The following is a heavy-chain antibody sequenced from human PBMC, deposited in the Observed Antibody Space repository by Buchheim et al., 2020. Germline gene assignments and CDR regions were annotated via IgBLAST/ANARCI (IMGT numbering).Heavy chain of an antibody. Sequence: QVQLVESGGGVVQPGTSLTLSCAASGFSFSNSGMHWVRQAPGKGLEWVAVISYGGGSKGYADSVKGRFTISRDNSKNTLYLQMNSLRAEDTAVYYCARDKWEMATINVPDYWGQGTL. J-gene: IGHJ4*02. CDR1: GFSFSNSG. CDR3: ARDKWEMATINVPDY. CDR2: ISYGGGSK. V-gene: IGHV3-30*03. D-gene: IGHD5-24*01.